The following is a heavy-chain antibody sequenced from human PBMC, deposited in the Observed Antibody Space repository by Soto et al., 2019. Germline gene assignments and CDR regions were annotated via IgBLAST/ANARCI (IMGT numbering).Heavy chain of an antibody. CDR2: IIPIFGIA. V-gene: IGHV1-69*04. Sequence: ASVKVSCKASGGTFSSYAISWVRQAPGQGLEWMGRIIPIFGIANYAQKFQGRVTITADKSTSTAYMELSSLRSEDTAVYYCARDDYGDFDYWGQGTLVTVSS. CDR1: GGTFSSYA. J-gene: IGHJ4*02. D-gene: IGHD4-17*01. CDR3: ARDDYGDFDY.